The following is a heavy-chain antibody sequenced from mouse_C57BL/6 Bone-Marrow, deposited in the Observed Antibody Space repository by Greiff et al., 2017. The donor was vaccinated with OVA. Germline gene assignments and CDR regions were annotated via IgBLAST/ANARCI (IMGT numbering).Heavy chain of an antibody. Sequence: EVKLVESGGGLVKPGGSLKLPCAASGFTFSDFGMHWVRQAPEKGLEWVAYISSGSSTIYFAATVKGRFTISRDNAKNTLFLQMSSRRAEDTAMYYCARLLHYYAMDYWGQGTSVTVSA. J-gene: IGHJ4*01. CDR1: GFTFSDFG. CDR2: ISSGSSTI. CDR3: ARLLHYYAMDY. D-gene: IGHD1-1*01. V-gene: IGHV5-17*01.